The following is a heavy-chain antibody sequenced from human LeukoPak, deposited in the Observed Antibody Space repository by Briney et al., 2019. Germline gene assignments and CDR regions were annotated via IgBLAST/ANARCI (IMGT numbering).Heavy chain of an antibody. CDR3: ARDPILVVPAAIPGPNWFDP. D-gene: IGHD2-2*01. CDR1: GYTFTRYG. V-gene: IGHV1-18*01. CDR2: ISAYNGNT. J-gene: IGHJ5*02. Sequence: ASVKVSCKASGYTFTRYGISWVRQAPGQGLERMGWISAYNGNTNYAQKLQGRVTMTTDTSTSTAYMELRSLRSDDTAVYYCARDPILVVPAAIPGPNWFDPWGQGTLVTVSS.